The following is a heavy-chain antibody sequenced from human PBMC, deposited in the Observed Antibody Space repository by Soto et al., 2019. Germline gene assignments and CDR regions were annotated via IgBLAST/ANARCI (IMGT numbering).Heavy chain of an antibody. CDR1: DGSISGYY. D-gene: IGHD2-21*02. CDR2: ISTSGST. V-gene: IGHV4-4*07. J-gene: IGHJ4*02. Sequence: QVQLQESGPGLVKPSETLSLTCTVSDGSISGYYWSWIRQPAGKGLEWIGRISTSGSTNYNPSLKSRITLSVDTSKNQFSRKLSSVTAADAAVYYCARGHGGNSRYFDYWGQGTLVTVSS. CDR3: ARGHGGNSRYFDY.